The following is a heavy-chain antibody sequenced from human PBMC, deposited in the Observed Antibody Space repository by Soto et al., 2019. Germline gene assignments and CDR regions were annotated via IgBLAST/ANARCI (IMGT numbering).Heavy chain of an antibody. CDR3: AKPMGIVAVPAVSMSQYYGMDV. J-gene: IGHJ6*02. V-gene: IGHV3-30*18. CDR2: ISYDGSNK. CDR1: GFTFSSYG. Sequence: GSLRPTCAASGFTFSSYGMHWVRQAPGKGLEWVAVISYDGSNKYYADSVKGRFTISRDNSKNTLYLQMNSLRAEDTAVYYCAKPMGIVAVPAVSMSQYYGMDVWGQGTKVTVSS. D-gene: IGHD2-2*03.